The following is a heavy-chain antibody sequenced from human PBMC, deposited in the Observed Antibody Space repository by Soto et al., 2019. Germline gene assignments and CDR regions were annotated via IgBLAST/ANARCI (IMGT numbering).Heavy chain of an antibody. J-gene: IGHJ4*02. D-gene: IGHD3-22*01. Sequence: QVQLVQSGAEVKKPGSSVKVSCKASGGTFSSYAISWVRQAPGQGLEWMGGIIPIFGTADYAQKFQGRVTITGXXXPXTGNMELSSLRSEDTAVYYCASHYDSSGYYYRGLDYWGQGTLVTVSS. V-gene: IGHV1-69*12. CDR1: GGTFSSYA. CDR2: IIPIFGTA. CDR3: ASHYDSSGYYYRGLDY.